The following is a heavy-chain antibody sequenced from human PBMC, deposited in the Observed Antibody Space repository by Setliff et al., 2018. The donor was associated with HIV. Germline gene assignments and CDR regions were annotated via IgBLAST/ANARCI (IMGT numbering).Heavy chain of an antibody. J-gene: IGHJ4*02. V-gene: IGHV4-34*01. Sequence: PSETLSLTCTVSGGSISTYYWSWIRQPPGKGLEWIGQINHSGSTNYNPSLRSRVTISIGTSKNQFSLKLSPVTAADTAVYYCATGLIMAPDYWGQGSLVTVSS. CDR1: GGSISTYY. CDR2: INHSGST. CDR3: ATGLIMAPDY. D-gene: IGHD2-8*01.